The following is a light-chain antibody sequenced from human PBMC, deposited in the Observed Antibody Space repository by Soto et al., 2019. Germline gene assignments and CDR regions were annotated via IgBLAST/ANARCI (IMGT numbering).Light chain of an antibody. CDR2: GAS. CDR3: QQYGSSPWT. CDR1: QSISSSN. Sequence: EIVLTQSPGTLSLSPGERATLSCRASQSISSSNLAGYQQKPGQAPRALIYGASSRATGIPDRFSGSGSGTDFTLTISRLEPEDFAVYYCQQYGSSPWTFGQGTKVEIK. V-gene: IGKV3-20*01. J-gene: IGKJ1*01.